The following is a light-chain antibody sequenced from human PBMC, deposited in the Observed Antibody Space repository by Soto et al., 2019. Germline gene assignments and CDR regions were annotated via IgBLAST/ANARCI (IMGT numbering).Light chain of an antibody. CDR2: DAS. V-gene: IGKV1-5*01. Sequence: DIQMTQSPSTLSASVGDRVTITCRASQSISNWLAWYQQKPGKAPNLLIYDASSLGSGVPSRFSGSGSGTEFTLTISSLQPDDFATYYCQQYNSYSPTFGQGTKVDIK. J-gene: IGKJ1*01. CDR1: QSISNW. CDR3: QQYNSYSPT.